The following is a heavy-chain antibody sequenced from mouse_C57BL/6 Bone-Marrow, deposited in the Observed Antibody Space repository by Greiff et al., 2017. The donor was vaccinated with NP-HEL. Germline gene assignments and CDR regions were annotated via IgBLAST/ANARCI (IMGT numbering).Heavy chain of an antibody. D-gene: IGHD4-1*01. CDR1: GYSITSGYY. CDR2: ISYDGSN. J-gene: IGHJ2*01. CDR3: ARDGNWLDY. V-gene: IGHV3-6*01. Sequence: VQLQQSGPGLVKPSQSLSLTCSVTGYSITSGYYWNWIRQFPGNKLEWMGYISYDGSNNYNPSLKNRISITRDTSKNQFFLKLNSVTTEDTATYYCARDGNWLDYWGQGTTLTVSS.